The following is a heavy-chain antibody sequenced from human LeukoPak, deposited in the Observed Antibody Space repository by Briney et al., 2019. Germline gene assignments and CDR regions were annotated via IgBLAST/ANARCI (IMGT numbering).Heavy chain of an antibody. D-gene: IGHD4-11*01. V-gene: IGHV3-33*06. CDR1: GFTFSHFG. CDR3: AKDAQRGFDYSNSLDY. J-gene: IGHJ4*02. Sequence: PGGSLRLSCAASGFTFSHFGMHWVRQAPGKGLEGVAVIWNDGSNEYYADSVKGRFTISRDNSKNTVSLQMNSLRDEDTAVYYCAKDAQRGFDYSNSLDYWGQGTLVTVSS. CDR2: IWNDGSNE.